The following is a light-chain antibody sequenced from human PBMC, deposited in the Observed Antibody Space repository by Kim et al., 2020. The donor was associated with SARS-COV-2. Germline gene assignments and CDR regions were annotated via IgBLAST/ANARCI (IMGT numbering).Light chain of an antibody. CDR1: TLGNKY. J-gene: IGLJ2*01. Sequence: SYELTQPPSVSVSPGQTASITCSGDTLGNKYVCWYQQRPGQSPVLVIYQDTKRPSGIPERFSGSNSGNTATLTISGTQAMDEADYYCQTRDSSTVVFGGGTQLTVL. CDR2: QDT. CDR3: QTRDSSTVV. V-gene: IGLV3-1*01.